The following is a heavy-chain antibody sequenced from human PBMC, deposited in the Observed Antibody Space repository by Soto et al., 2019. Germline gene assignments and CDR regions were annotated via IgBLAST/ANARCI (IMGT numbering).Heavy chain of an antibody. D-gene: IGHD6-13*01. V-gene: IGHV1-18*01. CDR2: TSTNNGNT. CDR3: ARGGRTAAADY. Sequence: QVQLVQSGAEVKKPGASVKVSCKASGYTFTSYGLTWVRQAPGQGLEWMGWTSTNNGNTNYAQKLQGRVTLTTDTATTTAYMELRSLRSDDTAVYYCARGGRTAAADYWGQGTLVTVSS. CDR1: GYTFTSYG. J-gene: IGHJ4*02.